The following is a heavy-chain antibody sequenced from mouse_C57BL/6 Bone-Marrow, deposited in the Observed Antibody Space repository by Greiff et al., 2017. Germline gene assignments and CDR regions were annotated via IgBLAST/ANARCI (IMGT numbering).Heavy chain of an antibody. CDR1: GYSITSDY. V-gene: IGHV3-8*01. J-gene: IGHJ4*01. CDR3: ARGYYGNYDAMDY. Sequence: EVNLVESGPGLAKPSQTLSLSCSVTGYSITSDYWNWIRKFPGHKLEYMGYISYSGSTYYTPSLKSRISITRDTSKNQYYLQLNSVTTEDTATYYCARGYYGNYDAMDYWGQGTSVTVSS. D-gene: IGHD2-1*01. CDR2: ISYSGST.